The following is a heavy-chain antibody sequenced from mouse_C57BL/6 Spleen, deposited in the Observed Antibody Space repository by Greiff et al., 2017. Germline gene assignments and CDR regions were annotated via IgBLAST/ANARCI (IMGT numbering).Heavy chain of an antibody. CDR3: ASWLRSLCDY. V-gene: IGHV1-54*01. CDR2: INPGSGGT. Sequence: QVQLQQSGAELVRPGTSVKVSCKASGYAFTNYLIEWVKQRPGQGLEWIGVINPGSGGTNYNEKFKGKATLTADKSSSTAYMQLSSLTSEDSAVYYCASWLRSLCDYWGQGTTLTVSS. J-gene: IGHJ2*01. D-gene: IGHD1-1*01. CDR1: GYAFTNYL.